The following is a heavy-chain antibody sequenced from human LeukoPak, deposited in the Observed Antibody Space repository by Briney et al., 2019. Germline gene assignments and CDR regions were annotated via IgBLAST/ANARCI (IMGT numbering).Heavy chain of an antibody. V-gene: IGHV4-34*01. J-gene: IGHJ5*02. D-gene: IGHD3-3*01. CDR3: ARLFTHYDFWSGYYPWFDP. CDR2: INHSGST. CDR1: GGSFSGYY. Sequence: SETLPLTCAVYGGSFSGYYWSWIRQPPGKGLEWIGEINHSGSTNYNPSLKSRVTISVDTSKNQFSLKLSSVTAADTAVYYCARLFTHYDFWSGYYPWFDPWGQGTLVTVSS.